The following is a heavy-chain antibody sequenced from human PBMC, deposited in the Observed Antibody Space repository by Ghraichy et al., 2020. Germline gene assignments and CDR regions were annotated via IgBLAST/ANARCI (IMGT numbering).Heavy chain of an antibody. J-gene: IGHJ3*02. CDR1: GYTFTGYY. Sequence: ASVKVSCKASGYTFTGYYMHWVRQAPGQGLEWMGWINPNSGGTNYAQKFQGRVTMTRDTSISTAYMELSRLRSDDTAVYYCARGAYSSGWYGSAFDIWGQGTMVTVSS. V-gene: IGHV1-2*02. D-gene: IGHD6-19*01. CDR2: INPNSGGT. CDR3: ARGAYSSGWYGSAFDI.